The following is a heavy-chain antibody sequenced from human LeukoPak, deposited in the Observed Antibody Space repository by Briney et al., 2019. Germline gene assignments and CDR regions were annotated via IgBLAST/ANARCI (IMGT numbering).Heavy chain of an antibody. D-gene: IGHD3-10*01. CDR3: ARVPSITMVRGVIITPNWFDP. Sequence: ASVTVSCKASGGTFSSYAISWVRQAPGQGLEWMGRIIPILGIANYAQKFQGRVTITADKSTSTAYMELSSLRSEDTAVYYCARVPSITMVRGVIITPNWFDPWGQGTLVTVSS. CDR1: GGTFSSYA. CDR2: IIPILGIA. V-gene: IGHV1-69*04. J-gene: IGHJ5*02.